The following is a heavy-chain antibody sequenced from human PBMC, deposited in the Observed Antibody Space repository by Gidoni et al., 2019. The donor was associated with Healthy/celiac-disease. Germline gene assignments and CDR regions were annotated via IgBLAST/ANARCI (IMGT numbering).Heavy chain of an antibody. CDR2: ISSSGSTI. V-gene: IGHV3-48*03. D-gene: IGHD3-22*01. CDR1: GFTFSSYE. J-gene: IGHJ4*02. CDR3: ARSLSGLLLHTFDY. Sequence: EVQLVESGGGLVQPGGSLRLSCAASGFTFSSYEMNWVRQAPGKGLEWGSYISSSGSTIYYADSVKGRFTISRDNAKNSLYLQMNSLRAEDTAVYYCARSLSGLLLHTFDYWGQGTLVTVSS.